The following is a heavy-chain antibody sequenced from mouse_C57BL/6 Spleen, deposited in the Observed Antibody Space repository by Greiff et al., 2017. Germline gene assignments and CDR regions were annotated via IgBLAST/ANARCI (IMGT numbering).Heavy chain of an antibody. V-gene: IGHV5-16*01. CDR2: INYDGSST. J-gene: IGHJ2*01. D-gene: IGHD2-1*01. CDR3: ARASSTHFDY. Sequence: EVKLMESEGGLVQPGSSMKLSCTASGFTFSDYYMAWVRQVPEKGLEWVANINYDGSSTYYLDSLKSRFIISRDNAKNILYLQMSSLKSEDTATYYCARASSTHFDYWGQGTTLTVSS. CDR1: GFTFSDYY.